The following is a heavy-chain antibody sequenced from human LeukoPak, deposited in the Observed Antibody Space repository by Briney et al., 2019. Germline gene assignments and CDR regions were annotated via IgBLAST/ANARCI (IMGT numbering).Heavy chain of an antibody. Sequence: PSETLSLTCTVSGGSISSGGYYWSWIRQHPGKGLEWIGYIYYSGSTYYNPSLKSRVTISVDTSKNQFSLKLSSVTAADTAVYYCATLPSNYGDYGDDGYWFDPWGQGTLVTVSS. D-gene: IGHD4-17*01. V-gene: IGHV4-31*03. CDR2: IYYSGST. CDR3: ATLPSNYGDYGDDGYWFDP. CDR1: GGSISSGGYY. J-gene: IGHJ5*02.